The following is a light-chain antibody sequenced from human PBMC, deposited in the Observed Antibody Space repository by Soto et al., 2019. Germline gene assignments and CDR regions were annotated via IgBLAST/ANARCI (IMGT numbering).Light chain of an antibody. Sequence: QSALTQPASVSGSPGQSITISCTGTRDDVGGYNYVSWYQQYPGKAPKLMIYEVSYRPSGVSNRFSGSRSGHTASLSISGVQAEDEADYYFSAYTNFGTLVFGGGTKVTVL. CDR1: RDDVGGYNY. CDR2: EVS. CDR3: SAYTNFGTLV. J-gene: IGLJ3*02. V-gene: IGLV2-14*01.